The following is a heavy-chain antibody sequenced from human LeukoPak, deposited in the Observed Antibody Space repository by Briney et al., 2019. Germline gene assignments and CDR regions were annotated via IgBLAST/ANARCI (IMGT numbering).Heavy chain of an antibody. CDR2: IYTSGST. J-gene: IGHJ5*02. Sequence: SETLSLTCTVSGGSISSGSYYWSWIRQPAGKGLEWIGRIYTSGSTNYNPSLKSRVTISVDTSKNQFSLKLSSVTAADTAVYYCAREVVTAIRFDPWGQGTLVTVSS. CDR1: GGSISSGSYY. V-gene: IGHV4-61*02. D-gene: IGHD2-21*02. CDR3: AREVVTAIRFDP.